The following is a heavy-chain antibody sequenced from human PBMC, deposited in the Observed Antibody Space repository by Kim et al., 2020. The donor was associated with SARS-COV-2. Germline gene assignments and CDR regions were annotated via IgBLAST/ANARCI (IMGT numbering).Heavy chain of an antibody. CDR1: GGSIRSYY. V-gene: IGHV4-59*13. Sequence: SETLSLTCIVSGGSIRSYYWSWIRQPPGKGLEWMGYISHSGSTHYNPSLKSRVTMSVVMSRNQFSLNLTSVTAADTAVHYCARDASSDFWSGYSPYWYFDFWGSGTLVPVSS. CDR3: ARDASSDFWSGYSPYWYFDF. CDR2: ISHSGST. J-gene: IGHJ2*01. D-gene: IGHD3-3*01.